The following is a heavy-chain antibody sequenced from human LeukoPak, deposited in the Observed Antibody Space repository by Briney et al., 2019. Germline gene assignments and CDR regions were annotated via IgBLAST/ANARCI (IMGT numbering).Heavy chain of an antibody. Sequence: GASVKVSCKASGYTFTSYAMHWVRQAPGQGLEWMGWINAGNGNTKYSQKFQGRVTITRDTSASTAYMELSSLRSEDTAVYYCARARGVRGVIPPPDYWGQGTLVTVSS. V-gene: IGHV1-3*01. CDR3: ARARGVRGVIPPPDY. D-gene: IGHD3-10*01. CDR1: GYTFTSYA. CDR2: INAGNGNT. J-gene: IGHJ4*02.